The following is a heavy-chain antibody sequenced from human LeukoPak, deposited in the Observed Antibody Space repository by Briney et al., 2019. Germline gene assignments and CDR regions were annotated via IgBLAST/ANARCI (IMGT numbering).Heavy chain of an antibody. CDR1: GYTFTSYG. D-gene: IGHD6-19*01. Sequence: ASVKVSCKASGYTFTSYGISWVRQAPGQGLEWMGWINPNSGGTNYAQKFQGRVTMTRDTSISTAYMELSRLRSDDTAVYYCARWGDSSGWYGGGFDPWGQGTLVTVSS. CDR2: INPNSGGT. CDR3: ARWGDSSGWYGGGFDP. J-gene: IGHJ5*02. V-gene: IGHV1-2*02.